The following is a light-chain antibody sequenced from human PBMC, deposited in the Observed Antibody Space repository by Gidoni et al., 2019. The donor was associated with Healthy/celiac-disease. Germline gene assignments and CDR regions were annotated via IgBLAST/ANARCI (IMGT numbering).Light chain of an antibody. Sequence: QSVLTQHPSASGSPGQRVTISCSGSSSNIGSNYVYWYQQLPGTAPKLLIYRNNHRPSGVPDRFSGSKSGTSASLAISGLRSEDEADYYCAAWDDSLSGPHVVFGGGTKLTVL. V-gene: IGLV1-47*01. CDR3: AAWDDSLSGPHVV. CDR2: RNN. J-gene: IGLJ2*01. CDR1: SSNIGSNY.